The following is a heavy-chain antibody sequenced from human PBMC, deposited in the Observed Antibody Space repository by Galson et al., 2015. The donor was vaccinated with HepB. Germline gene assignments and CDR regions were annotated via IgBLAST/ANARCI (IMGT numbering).Heavy chain of an antibody. D-gene: IGHD6-19*01. J-gene: IGHJ4*02. V-gene: IGHV3-30-3*02. CDR1: GFTFSSRA. Sequence: LRLSCAASGFTFSSRAMHWVRQAPGKGLEWVAVMTYDGSKQYYADSVKGRFTISRDNSKNTLYLQMNSLRVEDTAVYYCTKTGSGWFSDYWGQGILVTVSS. CDR3: TKTGSGWFSDY. CDR2: MTYDGSKQ.